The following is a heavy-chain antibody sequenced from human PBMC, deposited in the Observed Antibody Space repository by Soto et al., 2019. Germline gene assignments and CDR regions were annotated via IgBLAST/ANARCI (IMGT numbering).Heavy chain of an antibody. CDR2: ISSSSSTI. D-gene: IGHD5-12*01. J-gene: IGHJ6*02. CDR1: GFNFSSYS. Sequence: PGGSLRLSCAASGFNFSSYSMNWVRQAPGKGLEWVSYISSSSSTIYYADSVKGRFTISRDNAKNSLYLQMNSLRAEDTAVYYCAIADSGCAHGYYYSGMDVWGQGTTVTVSS. CDR3: AIADSGCAHGYYYSGMDV. V-gene: IGHV3-48*01.